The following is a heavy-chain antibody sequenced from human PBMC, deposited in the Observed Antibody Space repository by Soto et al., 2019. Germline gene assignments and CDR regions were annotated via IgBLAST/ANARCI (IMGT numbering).Heavy chain of an antibody. Sequence: GSLVKVACKVSGYSLTVLSRRWRRQTPGKGLEWMGGFDPEDGETIYAQKFQGRVTMTEDTSTDTAYMELSSLRSEDTAVYYCATDVWRRYYGSGSYSDYWGQGTLVTVSS. V-gene: IGHV1-24*01. CDR1: GYSLTVLS. D-gene: IGHD3-10*01. CDR2: FDPEDGET. CDR3: ATDVWRRYYGSGSYSDY. J-gene: IGHJ4*02.